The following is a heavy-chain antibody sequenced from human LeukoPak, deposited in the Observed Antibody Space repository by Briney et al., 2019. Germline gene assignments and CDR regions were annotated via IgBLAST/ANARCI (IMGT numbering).Heavy chain of an antibody. J-gene: IGHJ4*02. CDR2: ISYDGSDK. Sequence: GGSLRLSCAASEFMFSSYAMHWVRQAPGKGLEWMAVISYDGSDKYYADSVKGRFTISRDNSKNTLYLQMNSLRVEDTAVYYCARPMLGPVDYWGQGTLVTVSS. V-gene: IGHV3-30*14. D-gene: IGHD2-8*01. CDR1: EFMFSSYA. CDR3: ARPMLGPVDY.